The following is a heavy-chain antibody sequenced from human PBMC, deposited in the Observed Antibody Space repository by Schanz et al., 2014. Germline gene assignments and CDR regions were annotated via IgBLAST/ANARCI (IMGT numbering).Heavy chain of an antibody. D-gene: IGHD3-22*01. CDR2: IHYSGNS. J-gene: IGHJ4*02. CDR3: ARSEPLPTDDNTAYCLDY. V-gene: IGHV4-59*07. CDR1: GGSISRHY. Sequence: VQLQQSGPGLVKPSDTLSLTCTVSGGSISRHYWSWIRQPPGKGLEWIGYIHYSGNSNYNPSLKSRLTISLDTSKSQFSLKLTSVTAADTAVYYCARSEPLPTDDNTAYCLDYWGQGTLVTVSS.